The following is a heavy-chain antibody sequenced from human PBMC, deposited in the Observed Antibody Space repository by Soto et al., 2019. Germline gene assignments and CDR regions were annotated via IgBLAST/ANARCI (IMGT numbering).Heavy chain of an antibody. Sequence: PGGSLRLSCAAPRFTFSDHFMTWIRQAPGKGLEWVSYISSSGTTTYYADSVRGRFSISRDNSKNSLYLQMNSLRVEDTAVYFCARVGDMAYKDWGQGTLVTVSS. CDR2: ISSSGTTT. D-gene: IGHD3-3*01. J-gene: IGHJ4*02. V-gene: IGHV3-11*01. CDR3: ARVGDMAYKD. CDR1: RFTFSDHF.